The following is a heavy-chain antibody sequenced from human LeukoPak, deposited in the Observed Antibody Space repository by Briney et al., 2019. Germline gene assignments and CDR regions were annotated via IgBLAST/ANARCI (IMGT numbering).Heavy chain of an antibody. D-gene: IGHD1-26*01. CDR1: EFTFSSYE. V-gene: IGHV3-48*03. CDR3: ARDTGTYEGRSFDY. J-gene: IGHJ4*02. Sequence: PGGSLRPSCAASEFTFSSYEMNWVRQAPGKGPEWVSYISSNGVTIYYADSVKGRFTISRDNARNSLYLQMNSLRAEDTAVYYCARDTGTYEGRSFDYWGQGTLVTVSS. CDR2: ISSNGVTI.